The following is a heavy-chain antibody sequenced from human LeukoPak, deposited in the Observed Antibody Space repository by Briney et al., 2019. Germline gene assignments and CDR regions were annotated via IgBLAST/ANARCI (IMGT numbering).Heavy chain of an antibody. Sequence: GGSLRLSCAASGFTFSSYAMSWVRQAPGKGLEWVSAISGSGGSTYYADSVKGRFTISRDNSKNTLYLQMNSLRAEDTAVYYCANYYDSSGSPYFDYWGQGTLVTVSS. D-gene: IGHD3-22*01. V-gene: IGHV3-23*01. J-gene: IGHJ4*02. CDR1: GFTFSSYA. CDR3: ANYYDSSGSPYFDY. CDR2: ISGSGGST.